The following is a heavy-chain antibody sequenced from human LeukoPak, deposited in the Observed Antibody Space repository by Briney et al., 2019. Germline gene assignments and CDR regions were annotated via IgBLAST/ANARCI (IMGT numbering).Heavy chain of an antibody. D-gene: IGHD6-19*01. J-gene: IGHJ4*02. CDR2: ISGSGGST. Sequence: GGSLRLSCAASGFTFSSYAMSWVRQAPGKGLEWVSAISGSGGSTYYADSVKGRFTISRDNSKNTLYLQMNSLRAEDTAVYYCARGGAVLVAVAGYFDYWGREPWSPSPQ. CDR3: ARGGAVLVAVAGYFDY. CDR1: GFTFSSYA. V-gene: IGHV3-23*01.